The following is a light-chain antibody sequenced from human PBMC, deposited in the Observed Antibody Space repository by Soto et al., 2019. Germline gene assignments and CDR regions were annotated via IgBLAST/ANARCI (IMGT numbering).Light chain of an antibody. CDR1: QGVHSNY. V-gene: IGKV3-20*01. Sequence: ELVLTQSPGTLSLSPGEGATLSCRARQGVHSNYLAWYQQKPAQAPRPLIYGASSRATGIPDRISVSESGTDFTLTISRLEPEDSEVYCCQQFGASRTFGQGTKVAI. CDR2: GAS. CDR3: QQFGASRT. J-gene: IGKJ1*01.